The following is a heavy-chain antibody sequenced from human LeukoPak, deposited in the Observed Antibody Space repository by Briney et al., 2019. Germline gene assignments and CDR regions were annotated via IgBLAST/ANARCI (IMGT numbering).Heavy chain of an antibody. D-gene: IGHD3-22*01. CDR3: ARDRDSSGLRDFDL. CDR2: IYYSGNT. V-gene: IGHV4-59*11. CDR1: GGSISSHY. J-gene: IGHJ2*01. Sequence: SETLSLTCTVSGGSISSHYWSWIRQPPGKGLEWIGYIYYSGNTNYNPSLKSRVSISIDTSKTQLSLQLSSVTAADTAVYYCARDRDSSGLRDFDLWGRGTLVTVSA.